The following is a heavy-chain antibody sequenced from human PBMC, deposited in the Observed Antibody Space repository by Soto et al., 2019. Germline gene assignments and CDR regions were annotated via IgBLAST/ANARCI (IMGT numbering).Heavy chain of an antibody. J-gene: IGHJ4*02. CDR2: ISYDGSSK. Sequence: QVQLVESGGGVVQPGRSLRLSCAASGFIFNGYGLHWVRQAPGKGLEWVAMISYDGSSKYYADSVKGRFTISRDNSKNTMYLQMNSLRPVDTAVYYCTREGNGYKYYFDYWGQGTLVTVSS. V-gene: IGHV3-30-3*01. CDR3: TREGNGYKYYFDY. D-gene: IGHD5-12*01. CDR1: GFIFNGYG.